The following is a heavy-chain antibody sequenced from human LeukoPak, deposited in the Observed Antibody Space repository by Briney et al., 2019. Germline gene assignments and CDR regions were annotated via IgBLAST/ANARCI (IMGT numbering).Heavy chain of an antibody. D-gene: IGHD3-16*01. CDR2: ISSDGTIT. J-gene: IGHJ4*02. CDR3: VGHSDY. CDR1: GFSVRTYW. Sequence: GGSLRLSCAASGFSVRTYWMSWVRQAPGKGLVWLSRISSDGTITSYADAVKGRFTLSRDSAKNTLYLQMNSLRGEDTAVYYCVGHSDYWGQGTLVTVSS. V-gene: IGHV3-74*01.